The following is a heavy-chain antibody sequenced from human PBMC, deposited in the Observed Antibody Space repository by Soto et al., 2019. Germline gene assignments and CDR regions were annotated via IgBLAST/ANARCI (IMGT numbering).Heavy chain of an antibody. CDR3: ARGVVPADMSWFGP. CDR2: ISAYNGNT. Sequence: QVQLVQSGAEVKKPGASVKVSCKASGYTFTSYGISWVRQAPGQGLEWMGWISAYNGNTNYAQKLQGRVTMTTDTSTRAAYVQLGSPRSDDTALYYCARGVVPADMSWFGPWGQGTLVTVSS. J-gene: IGHJ5*02. CDR1: GYTFTSYG. V-gene: IGHV1-18*01. D-gene: IGHD2-2*01.